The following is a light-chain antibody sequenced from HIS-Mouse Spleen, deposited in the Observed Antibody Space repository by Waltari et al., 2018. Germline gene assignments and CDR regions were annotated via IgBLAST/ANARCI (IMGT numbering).Light chain of an antibody. CDR1: SSDVGGYNY. CDR3: SSYTSSSTRV. J-gene: IGLJ3*02. Sequence: QSALTQPASVSGSPGQSITISCTGTSSDVGGYNYVSWYQQHPGKAPKLMISDVSIRPSGVSNRFSGSKSGNTASLTISGLQAEDEADYYCSSYTSSSTRVFGGGTKLTVL. V-gene: IGLV2-14*03. CDR2: DVS.